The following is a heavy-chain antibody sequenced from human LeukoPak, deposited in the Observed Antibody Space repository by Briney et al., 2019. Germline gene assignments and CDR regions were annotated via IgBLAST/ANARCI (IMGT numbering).Heavy chain of an antibody. V-gene: IGHV4-59*01. CDR1: GGSISSYY. CDR3: ARYYRFLETLDY. D-gene: IGHD3-3*01. CDR2: IYYSGST. Sequence: SETLSLTCTVSGGSISSYYWGWIRQPPGKGLEWIGYIYYSGSTNYNPSLKSRVTISVDTSKNQFSLKLSSVTAADTAVYYCARYYRFLETLDYWGQGTLVTVSS. J-gene: IGHJ4*02.